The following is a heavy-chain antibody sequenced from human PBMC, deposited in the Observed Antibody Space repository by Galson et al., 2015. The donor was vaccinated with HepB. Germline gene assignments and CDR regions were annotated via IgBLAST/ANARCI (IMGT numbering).Heavy chain of an antibody. CDR1: GFSFSSYG. J-gene: IGHJ4*02. CDR3: ASLNSPFDY. Sequence: SLRLSCAASGFSFSSYGMHWVRQAPSKGLEWVAVIRYDGGSTYYADSLKGRFTISRDNSRNTVYLQMKSLRGEDTALYYCASLNSPFDYWGQGVLVTVSS. D-gene: IGHD4-23*01. V-gene: IGHV3-30*02. CDR2: IRYDGGST.